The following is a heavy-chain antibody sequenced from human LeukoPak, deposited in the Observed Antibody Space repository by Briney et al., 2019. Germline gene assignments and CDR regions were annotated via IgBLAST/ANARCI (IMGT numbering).Heavy chain of an antibody. D-gene: IGHD3-22*01. CDR3: ASKFHYYDSNGYYL. CDR2: ISSSSSYI. Sequence: GGSLRLSCAASGFTFSSYSMNWVRQAPGKGLEWVSSISSSSSYIYYADSVKGRFTISRDNAKNSLYLQMNSLRAEDTAVYYCASKFHYYDSNGYYLWGQGTLVTVSS. J-gene: IGHJ4*02. V-gene: IGHV3-21*01. CDR1: GFTFSSYS.